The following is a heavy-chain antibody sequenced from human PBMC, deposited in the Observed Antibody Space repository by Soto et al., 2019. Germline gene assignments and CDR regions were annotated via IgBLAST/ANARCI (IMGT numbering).Heavy chain of an antibody. CDR2: ISGSGGST. J-gene: IGHJ3*02. CDR1: GFTFSSYA. D-gene: IGHD2-15*01. CDR3: AKDRYCRGGSCYSDDAIDI. V-gene: IGHV3-23*01. Sequence: GGSLRLSCAASGFTFSSYAMSWVRQAPGKGLEWVSAISGSGGSTYYADSVKGRFTISRDNPKNTLYLQMNSLRAEETAVYYCAKDRYCRGGSCYSDDAIDIRGQGTIVTVSS.